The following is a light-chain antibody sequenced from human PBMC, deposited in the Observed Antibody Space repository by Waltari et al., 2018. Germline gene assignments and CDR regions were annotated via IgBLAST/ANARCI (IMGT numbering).Light chain of an antibody. CDR2: EVN. CDR1: SSAVGGSNL. J-gene: IGLJ2*01. Sequence: QSALTQPAPVSGSPGQSITISCTGTSSAVGGSNLVTWYQQPPGKAPKIMIYEVNNRPSGVSNPVSGAKSGTTASLPISGVQAEDEADYYCSSYTSSNTLVFGGGTKLTVL. CDR3: SSYTSSNTLV. V-gene: IGLV2-14*01.